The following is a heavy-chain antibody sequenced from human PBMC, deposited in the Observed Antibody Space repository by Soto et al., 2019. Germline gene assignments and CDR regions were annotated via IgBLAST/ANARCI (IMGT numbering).Heavy chain of an antibody. J-gene: IGHJ5*02. CDR1: GGSISSYY. D-gene: IGHD6-13*01. CDR2: IYYSGST. V-gene: IGHV4-59*01. Sequence: QVQLQESGPGLVKPSETLSLTCTVSGGSISSYYWSWLRQPPGKGLEWIAYIYYSGSTTYNPSLKGRVTISVDTSKNQFSLRLSSVTSADTAVYYCARGGYMKVDWFDPWGQGTLVTVSS. CDR3: ARGGYMKVDWFDP.